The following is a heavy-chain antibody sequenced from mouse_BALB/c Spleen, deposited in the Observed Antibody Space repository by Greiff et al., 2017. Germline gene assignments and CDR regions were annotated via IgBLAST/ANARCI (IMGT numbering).Heavy chain of an antibody. CDR3: ARLSYYGSSYWYFDV. J-gene: IGHJ1*01. V-gene: IGHV1-9*01. CDR2: ILPGSGST. CDR1: GYTFSSYW. Sequence: VQLQQSGAELMKPGASVKISCKATGYTFSSYWIEWVKQRPGHGLEWIGEILPGSGSTNYNEKFTGKATFTADTSSNTAYMQLSSLTSEDSAVYYCARLSYYGSSYWYFDVWGAGTTVTVSS. D-gene: IGHD1-1*01.